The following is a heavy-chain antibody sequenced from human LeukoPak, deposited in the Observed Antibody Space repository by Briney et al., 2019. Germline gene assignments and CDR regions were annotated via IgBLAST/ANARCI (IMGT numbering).Heavy chain of an antibody. CDR2: INTNTGNP. V-gene: IGHV7-4-1*02. CDR3: ARPLSYSSSWLPCDY. Sequence: ASVKFSCRASGYTLTSYAMNWVRRAPGQGLEWMGWINTNTGNPTYAQGFTGRFVFSLDTSVSTAYLQISSLKAEDTAVYYCARPLSYSSSWLPCDYWGQGTLVTVSS. J-gene: IGHJ4*02. D-gene: IGHD6-13*01. CDR1: GYTLTSYA.